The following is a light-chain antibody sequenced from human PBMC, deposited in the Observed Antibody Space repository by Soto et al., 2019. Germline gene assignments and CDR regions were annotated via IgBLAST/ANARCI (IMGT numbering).Light chain of an antibody. V-gene: IGKV3-15*01. Sequence: EVVMTQSPATLPVSPGERATLSCRASQSVSSNLAWYQQKPGRAPRLLIYGASTRATGIPARFSGSGSGTEFTLTISSLQSEDFAVYYCQQYNTLITFGQGTRLAIK. J-gene: IGKJ5*01. CDR2: GAS. CDR3: QQYNTLIT. CDR1: QSVSSN.